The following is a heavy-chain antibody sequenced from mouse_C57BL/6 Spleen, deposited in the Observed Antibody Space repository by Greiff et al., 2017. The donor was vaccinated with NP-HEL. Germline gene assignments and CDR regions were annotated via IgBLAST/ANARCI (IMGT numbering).Heavy chain of an antibody. CDR2: ISSGGDYI. J-gene: IGHJ4*01. Sequence: EVNVVESGEGLVKPGGSLKLSCAASGFTFSSYAMSWVRQTPEKRLEWVAYISSGGDYIYYADTVKGRFTISRDNARNTLYLQMSSLKSEDTAMYYCTRERIYYAMDYWGQGTSVTVSS. V-gene: IGHV5-9-1*02. CDR3: TRERIYYAMDY. CDR1: GFTFSSYA.